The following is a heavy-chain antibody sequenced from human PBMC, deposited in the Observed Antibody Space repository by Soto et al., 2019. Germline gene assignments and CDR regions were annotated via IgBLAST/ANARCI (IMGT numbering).Heavy chain of an antibody. J-gene: IGHJ6*02. Sequence: ASVKVSCKASGYTFTSYGISWVRQAPGQGLEWMGWISAYNGNTNYAQKLQGRVTMTTDTSKSTAYMELRSLRSDDTAVYYCARAGVHDYGDLRASYYYGMDVWGQGTTVTVSS. CDR2: ISAYNGNT. CDR3: ARAGVHDYGDLRASYYYGMDV. V-gene: IGHV1-18*01. D-gene: IGHD4-17*01. CDR1: GYTFTSYG.